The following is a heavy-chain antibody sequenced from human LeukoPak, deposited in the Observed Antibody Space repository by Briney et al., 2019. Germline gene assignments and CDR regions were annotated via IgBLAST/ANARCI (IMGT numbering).Heavy chain of an antibody. CDR3: AKDIGGTSFSNWFDP. CDR1: GFTFRNYA. CDR2: ISYDGSDK. Sequence: GGSLRLSCAASGFTFRNYAMHWVRQAPGKGLEWVAVISYDGSDKYYVDSVKGRFTISRDNSRNTLYLQMNSLSADDTAVYYCAKDIGGTSFSNWFDPWGQGTPVTVCS. D-gene: IGHD2-15*01. V-gene: IGHV3-33*06. J-gene: IGHJ5*02.